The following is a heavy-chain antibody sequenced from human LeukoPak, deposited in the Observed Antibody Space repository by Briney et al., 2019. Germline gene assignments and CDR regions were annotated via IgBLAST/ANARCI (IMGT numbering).Heavy chain of an antibody. CDR3: AREGGYDPAGFDY. D-gene: IGHD5-12*01. Sequence: GGSLRLSCAASGFTFSSYAMHWVRQAPGKGLEWVAVISYDGSNKYYADSVKGRFTISRDNSKNTLYLQMNSLRAEDTAVYYCAREGGYDPAGFDYWGQGTLVTVSS. CDR1: GFTFSSYA. J-gene: IGHJ4*02. V-gene: IGHV3-30-3*01. CDR2: ISYDGSNK.